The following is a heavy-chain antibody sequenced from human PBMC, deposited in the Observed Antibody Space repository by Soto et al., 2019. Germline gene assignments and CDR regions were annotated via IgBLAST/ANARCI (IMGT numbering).Heavy chain of an antibody. CDR2: ISGSGGST. J-gene: IGHJ6*02. CDR1: GFTFSSYA. Sequence: GGSLRLSCAASGFTFSSYAMSWVRQAPGKGLEWVSAISGSGGSTYYADSVKGRFTISRDNSKNTLYLQMNSLRAEDTAVYYCAKDLVVVAATGYYYYYGMDVWGQGTTVTVSS. V-gene: IGHV3-23*01. CDR3: AKDLVVVAATGYYYYYGMDV. D-gene: IGHD2-15*01.